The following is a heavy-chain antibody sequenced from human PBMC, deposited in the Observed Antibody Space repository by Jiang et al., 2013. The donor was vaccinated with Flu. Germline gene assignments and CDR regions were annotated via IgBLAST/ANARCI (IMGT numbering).Heavy chain of an antibody. CDR3: AKVLRGVIMGMYYFDY. CDR1: GFTFSSYA. J-gene: IGHJ4*02. D-gene: IGHD3-10*01. V-gene: IGHV3-23*01. CDR2: ISGSGGST. Sequence: GGLVQPGGSLRLSCAASGFTFSSYAMSWVRQAPGKGLEWVSAISGSGGSTYYADSVKGRFTISRDNSKNTLYLQMNSLRAEDTAVYYCAKVLRGVIMGMYYFDYWGQGTLVTVSS.